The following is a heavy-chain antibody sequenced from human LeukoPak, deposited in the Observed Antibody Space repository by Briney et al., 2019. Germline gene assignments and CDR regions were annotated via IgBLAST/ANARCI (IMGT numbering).Heavy chain of an antibody. CDR2: ISYDGSNK. V-gene: IGHV3-30-3*01. CDR3: ARVVVVAATLPPDY. J-gene: IGHJ4*02. CDR1: GYTFSSCA. D-gene: IGHD2-15*01. Sequence: GGCLRLSCAASGYTFSSCAPHWVRQAPGKGLEWVAVISYDGSNKYYADSVKGRFTISRDNSKNTLYLQMNSLRAEDTAVYYCARVVVVAATLPPDYWGQGTLVTVSS.